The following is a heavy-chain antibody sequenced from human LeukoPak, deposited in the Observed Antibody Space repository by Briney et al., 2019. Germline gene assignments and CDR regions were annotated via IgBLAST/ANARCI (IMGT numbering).Heavy chain of an antibody. D-gene: IGHD3-22*01. V-gene: IGHV3-15*01. J-gene: IGHJ4*02. CDR3: TIAGYYDSSSYYQTFDY. CDR2: IKSKTDGGTT. Sequence: PGGSLRLSCAASGFTFSNAWMSWVRQAPGKGLEWVGRIKSKTDGGTTDYAAPVKGRFTISRDDSKNPLYLQMNSLKTEDTAVYYCTIAGYYDSSSYYQTFDYWGQGTLVTVSS. CDR1: GFTFSNAW.